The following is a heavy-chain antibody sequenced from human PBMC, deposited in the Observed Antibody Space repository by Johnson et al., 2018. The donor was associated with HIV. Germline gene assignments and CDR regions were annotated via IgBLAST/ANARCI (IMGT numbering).Heavy chain of an antibody. CDR1: GFTFSSYW. J-gene: IGHJ3*02. CDR2: LNSDGSSV. V-gene: IGHV3-74*01. Sequence: VQLVESGGGLVQPGGSLRLSCAASGFTFSSYWMHWVRQAPGQGLMWVSRLNSDGSSVSYADVVKGRFTVSRDNAKNTLYLQMNSLRAEYTAVYYCARVQGGSSMRWLQSTGFAFDIWGQGTMLTVSS. D-gene: IGHD5-24*01. CDR3: ARVQGGSSMRWLQSTGFAFDI.